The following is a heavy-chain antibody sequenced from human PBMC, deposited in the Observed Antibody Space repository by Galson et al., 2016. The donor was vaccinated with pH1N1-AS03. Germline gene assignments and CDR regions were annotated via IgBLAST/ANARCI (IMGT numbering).Heavy chain of an antibody. D-gene: IGHD5-12*01. J-gene: IGHJ4*02. CDR2: FDPSDSHT. CDR1: GYSFTNYW. CDR3: ARGYSGFGFVY. V-gene: IGHV5-10-1*01. Sequence: QSGAEVKKPGESLRISCKGSGYSFTNYWINWVRQMPGKGLEWMGGFDPSDSHTSYSPSFQGHVTFSADKSINTAYLQWSSLKSSDTAIYYCARGYSGFGFVYWGQGTLVTVSS.